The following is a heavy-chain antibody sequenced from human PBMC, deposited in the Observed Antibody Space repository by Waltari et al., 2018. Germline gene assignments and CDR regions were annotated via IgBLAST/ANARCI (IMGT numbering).Heavy chain of an antibody. Sequence: QVQLVESGGGVVQPGRSLRLSCAASGFTFSSYGMHWVRQAPGKGLEWVAVIWDDGRNKYYADAVNGRVTISRDNSKNTLYLQMNSLGAEDTAVYYCARDNSIASDPYGMDVWGQGTTVTVSS. CDR3: ARDNSIASDPYGMDV. J-gene: IGHJ6*02. V-gene: IGHV3-33*01. CDR1: GFTFSSYG. CDR2: IWDDGRNK. D-gene: IGHD6-13*01.